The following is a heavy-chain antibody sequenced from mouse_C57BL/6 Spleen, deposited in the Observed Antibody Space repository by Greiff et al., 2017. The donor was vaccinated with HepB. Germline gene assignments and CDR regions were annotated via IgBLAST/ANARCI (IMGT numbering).Heavy chain of an antibody. J-gene: IGHJ2*01. CDR3: ARSGIYYGKRFDY. D-gene: IGHD2-1*01. CDR1: GYTFTDYY. Sequence: EVQLQQSGPELVKPGASVKISCKASGYTFTDYYMNWVKQSHGKSLEWIGDINPNNGGTSYNQKFKGKATLTVDKSSSTAYMELRSLTSEDSAVYYCARSGIYYGKRFDYWGQGTTLTVSS. V-gene: IGHV1-26*01. CDR2: INPNNGGT.